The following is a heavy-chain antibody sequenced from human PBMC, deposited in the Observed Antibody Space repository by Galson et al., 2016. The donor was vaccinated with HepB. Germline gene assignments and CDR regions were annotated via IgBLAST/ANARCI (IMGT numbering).Heavy chain of an antibody. J-gene: IGHJ1*01. D-gene: IGHD2-15*01. V-gene: IGHV3-21*01. CDR1: GFTFSIYG. CDR3: ARGDIVVVPHAEFSQH. CDR2: ISSSSRYI. Sequence: SLRLSCAASGFTFSIYGMNWVRQAPGKGLEWVSSISSSSRYIFYADSVKGRFTIPRDNAKNSLYLQMNSLRAEDTAVYYCARGDIVVVPHAEFSQHWGQGTLVTVSS.